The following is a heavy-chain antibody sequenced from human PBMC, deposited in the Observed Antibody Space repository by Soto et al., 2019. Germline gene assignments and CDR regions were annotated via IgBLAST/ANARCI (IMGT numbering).Heavy chain of an antibody. CDR1: GYTFTSYD. Sequence: ASVKVSFKASGYTFTSYDINWVRQATGQGLEWMGWMNPYSANTGYAQKFQGRVTMTRNTSISTAYMELSSLRSDDTAVYYCSRGSLARGGYWGQGTLVTVSS. V-gene: IGHV1-8*01. CDR2: MNPYSANT. CDR3: SRGSLARGGY. D-gene: IGHD3-10*01. J-gene: IGHJ4*02.